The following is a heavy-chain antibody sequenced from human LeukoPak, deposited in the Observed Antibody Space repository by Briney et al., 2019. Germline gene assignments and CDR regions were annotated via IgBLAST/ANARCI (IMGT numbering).Heavy chain of an antibody. CDR2: VHTSGST. D-gene: IGHD6-25*01. J-gene: IGHJ5*02. Sequence: SQTLSLNCTVSGGSISSGSYYWSWIRQPAGKGLEWVGRVHTSGSTNYNPSLKSRVTISLDTSKNQFSLELRSVTAADTAVYYCASSAYTGSNYFDPWGQGTLATVSS. V-gene: IGHV4-61*02. CDR1: GGSISSGSYY. CDR3: ASSAYTGSNYFDP.